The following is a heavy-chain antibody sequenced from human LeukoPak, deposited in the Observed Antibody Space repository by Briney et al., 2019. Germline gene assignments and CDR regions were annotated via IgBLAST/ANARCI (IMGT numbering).Heavy chain of an antibody. CDR1: GFSFSSYG. D-gene: IGHD2-2*01. Sequence: PGGSLRLSCAASGFSFSSYGMHWVRQAPGKGLEWVAFIRYDGSNKYYADSVKGRFTISRDNSKNTPYLQMNSLRAEDTAVYYCAKDPTFLDLGYCSSTSCYRHYFDYWGQGTLVTVSS. CDR3: AKDPTFLDLGYCSSTSCYRHYFDY. CDR2: IRYDGSNK. J-gene: IGHJ4*02. V-gene: IGHV3-30*02.